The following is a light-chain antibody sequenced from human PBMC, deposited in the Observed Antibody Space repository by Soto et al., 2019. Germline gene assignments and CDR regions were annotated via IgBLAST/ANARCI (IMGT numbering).Light chain of an antibody. CDR3: QQDNWCPLT. CDR1: QGISSY. Sequence: IHLTQSPASLSASVGDRVRITCRASQGISSYLAWYQQKPGKAPKLLIYAASSLQSGVPSRFIGSGAGTDFTLTISSLRPEDSVIYYCQQDNWCPLTFGGGTKVDIK. J-gene: IGKJ4*01. CDR2: AAS. V-gene: IGKV1-9*01.